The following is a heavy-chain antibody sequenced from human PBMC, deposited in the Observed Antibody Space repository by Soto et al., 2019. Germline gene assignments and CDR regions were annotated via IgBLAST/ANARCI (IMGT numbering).Heavy chain of an antibody. J-gene: IGHJ6*02. Sequence: QVKLVESGGGVVQPGRSLRLSCAASVFTFSSYGMHWVRQAPGKGLEWVAVISYDGNNRYYLDSVKGRFTISRDNSKNTLFLQMNSLRAEDTAVYYCAKGRDYYGSMSGLDVWGQGTTVTVSS. D-gene: IGHD3-22*01. CDR2: ISYDGNNR. CDR1: VFTFSSYG. CDR3: AKGRDYYGSMSGLDV. V-gene: IGHV3-30*18.